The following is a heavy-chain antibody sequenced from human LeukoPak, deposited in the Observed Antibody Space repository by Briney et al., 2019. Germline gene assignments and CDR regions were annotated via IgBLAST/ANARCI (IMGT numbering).Heavy chain of an antibody. Sequence: PGGSLRLSCAASGFTFSNYAMNWVRQAPGKGLEWVSGISGSGGSTYHADSVKGRFTISRDNSKNTLYLQMKSLRAEDTAVYYCAKKAGSGWFWFDPWGQGTLVTVSS. D-gene: IGHD6-19*01. CDR1: GFTFSNYA. J-gene: IGHJ5*02. CDR3: AKKAGSGWFWFDP. CDR2: ISGSGGST. V-gene: IGHV3-23*01.